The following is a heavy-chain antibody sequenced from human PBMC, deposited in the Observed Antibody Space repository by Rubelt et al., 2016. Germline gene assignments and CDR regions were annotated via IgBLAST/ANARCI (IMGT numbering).Heavy chain of an antibody. CDR1: GGSFSGYY. CDR2: INHSGST. CDR3: ARVVADCGVVMIRWFDP. V-gene: IGHV4-34*01. J-gene: IGHJ5*02. D-gene: IGHD3-3*01. Sequence: QVQLQQWGAGLLKPSETLSLTCAVYGGSFSGYYWSWIRQPPGKGLEWIGEINHSGSTNYNPSLKSRVTISVDTSKNQFSRKRGSGPAAETAVNYWARVVADCGVVMIRWFDPWGQGTQVTVSS.